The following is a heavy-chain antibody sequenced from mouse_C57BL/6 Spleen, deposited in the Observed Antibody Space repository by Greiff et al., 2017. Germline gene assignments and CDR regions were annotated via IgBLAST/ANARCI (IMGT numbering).Heavy chain of an antibody. V-gene: IGHV1-72*01. D-gene: IGHD6-1*01. CDR2: IDPNSGGT. Sequence: VQLQQPGAELVKPGASVKLSCKASGYTFTSYWMHWVKQRPGRGLEWLGRIDPNSGGTKYNEKFKSKATLTVDKPSSPAYMQLSILTSEDSAVYYCARSLSCDYWGQGTTLTVSS. CDR3: ARSLSCDY. CDR1: GYTFTSYW. J-gene: IGHJ2*01.